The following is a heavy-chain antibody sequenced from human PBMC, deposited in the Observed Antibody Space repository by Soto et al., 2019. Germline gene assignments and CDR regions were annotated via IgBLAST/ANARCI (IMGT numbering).Heavy chain of an antibody. Sequence: PGGSLRLSCAASGFTFSSYAMSGVRQAQGKWLEWVSVISASDGSTQYADSMKGRFTISRDNSKNSLLLQMNSLRDEDTAVYYCARVVVVIPPGYYYAMDVWGQGTTVTV. CDR2: ISASDGST. D-gene: IGHD3-22*01. CDR1: GFTFSSYA. CDR3: ARVVVVIPPGYYYAMDV. J-gene: IGHJ6*02. V-gene: IGHV3-23*01.